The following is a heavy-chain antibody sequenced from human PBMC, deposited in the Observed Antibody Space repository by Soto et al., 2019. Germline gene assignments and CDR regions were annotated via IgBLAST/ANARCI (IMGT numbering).Heavy chain of an antibody. V-gene: IGHV3-33*01. Sequence: VQLVESGGGVVQPGRSLRLSCAASGFTFSSYGIHWVRQAPGMGLEWVALIWYDGGKKYYADSVKGRFTVSRDNSKNTVYLQINSLRAEDMAVYYCARDQGSSSIRGGYFDYWGRGTLVTVSS. CDR3: ARDQGSSSIRGGYFDY. CDR2: IWYDGGKK. D-gene: IGHD6-13*01. CDR1: GFTFSSYG. J-gene: IGHJ4*02.